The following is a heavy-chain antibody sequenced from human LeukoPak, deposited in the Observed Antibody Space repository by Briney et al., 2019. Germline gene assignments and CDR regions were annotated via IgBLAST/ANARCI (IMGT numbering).Heavy chain of an antibody. J-gene: IGHJ3*02. CDR1: GFIFSKAW. D-gene: IGHD3-16*01. V-gene: IGHV3-15*01. CDR2: IKSKEDGGTT. Sequence: GGSLRLSCAAPGFIFSKAWMNWVRQPPGKGLEWVGLIKSKEDGGTTDVAAPVEGRFTISRDDSKNTMYLQMNSLKTEDTAVYYFTTDWGSGIKSVIAFDIWGQGRMVTVSS. CDR3: TTDWGSGIKSVIAFDI.